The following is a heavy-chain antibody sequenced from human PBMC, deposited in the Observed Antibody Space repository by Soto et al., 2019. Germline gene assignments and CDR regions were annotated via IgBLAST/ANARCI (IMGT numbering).Heavy chain of an antibody. V-gene: IGHV4-34*01. D-gene: IGHD3-10*01. Sequence: SETLSLTCAVYGGSFSGYYWSWIRQPPGKGLEWIGEINHSGSTNYNPSLKSRVTISVDTSKNQFSLKLSSVTAADTAVYYCARGQYGSGDYYFDYWGQGTRVTVSA. CDR2: INHSGST. CDR1: GGSFSGYY. J-gene: IGHJ4*02. CDR3: ARGQYGSGDYYFDY.